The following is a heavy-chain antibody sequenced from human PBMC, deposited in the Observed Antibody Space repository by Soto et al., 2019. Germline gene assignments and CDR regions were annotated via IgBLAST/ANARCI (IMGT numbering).Heavy chain of an antibody. CDR3: VRAISASLAL. CDR2: IKEDGREK. CDR1: GFSFITYW. Sequence: EVQLVESGGGLVQSGGSLRLSCEASGFSFITYWMNWVRQAPGKGLEWLASIKEDGREKQYVDSVQGRVTISRDNAKNSLYWQRNSLSEEDTAVYYCVRAISASLALWGQGTLVIVSS. D-gene: IGHD3-3*02. J-gene: IGHJ4*02. V-gene: IGHV3-7*04.